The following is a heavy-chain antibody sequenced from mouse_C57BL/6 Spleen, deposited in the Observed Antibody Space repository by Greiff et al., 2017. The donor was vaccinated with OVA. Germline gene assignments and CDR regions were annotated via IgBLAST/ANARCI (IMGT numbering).Heavy chain of an antibody. CDR2: IRSKSCNYAT. Sequence: GGLVQPKGSFKLSCAASGLTFNTYAMHWVRQAPGTGLEWVARIRSKSCNYATYYALSVKDRFTISSDDSQSMLYLQMNNLKTEVTAGDYCGRDRATTVAWFAYWGQGTLVTVSA. CDR1: GLTFNTYA. D-gene: IGHD1-1*01. CDR3: GRDRATTVAWFAY. V-gene: IGHV10-3*01. J-gene: IGHJ3*01.